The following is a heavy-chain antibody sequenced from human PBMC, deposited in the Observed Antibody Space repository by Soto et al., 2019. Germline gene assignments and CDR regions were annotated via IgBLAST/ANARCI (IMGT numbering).Heavy chain of an antibody. CDR2: ISYDGSNK. D-gene: IGHD3-10*01. CDR1: GFTFSSYG. Sequence: RRLSCAASGFTFSSYGMHWVRQAPGKGLEWVAVISYDGSNKYYADSVKGRFTISRDNSKNTLYLQMNSLRAEDTAVYYCAKDRITMVRGVKGMDVWGQGTTVTVSS. J-gene: IGHJ6*02. V-gene: IGHV3-30*18. CDR3: AKDRITMVRGVKGMDV.